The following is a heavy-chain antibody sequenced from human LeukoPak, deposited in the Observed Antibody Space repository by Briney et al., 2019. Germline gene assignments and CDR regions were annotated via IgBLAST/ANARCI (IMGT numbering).Heavy chain of an antibody. J-gene: IGHJ4*02. D-gene: IGHD3-22*01. CDR3: ARVSSGGRENDY. V-gene: IGHV3-66*01. Sequence: GGSLRLSCAASGFTVSRNDMSWVRQAPGKGLEWVSVIYSGGSTYYADSVKGRFTIFRDSSKNTLYLQMNSLRAEDTGVYYCARVSSGGRENDYWGQGTLVTVSS. CDR2: IYSGGST. CDR1: GFTVSRND.